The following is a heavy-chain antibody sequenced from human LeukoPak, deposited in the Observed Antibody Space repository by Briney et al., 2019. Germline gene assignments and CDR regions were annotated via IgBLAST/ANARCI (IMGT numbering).Heavy chain of an antibody. J-gene: IGHJ4*02. Sequence: GGSLRLSCGASGLTFSNSWMHWVRQPPGKGLVWVSYMNGDGSTISHADAVKGRFTMSRDNAKNTLHLEMNSLREEDTAVYFGVRGTSYWYGVDYWGRGTLVTVSS. D-gene: IGHD1-26*01. CDR3: VRGTSYWYGVDY. V-gene: IGHV3-74*01. CDR1: GLTFSNSW. CDR2: MNGDGSTI.